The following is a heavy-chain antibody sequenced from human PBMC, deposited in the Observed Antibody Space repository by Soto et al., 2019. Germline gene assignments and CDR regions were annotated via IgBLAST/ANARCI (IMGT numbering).Heavy chain of an antibody. CDR3: AKASDGSGSYPYFDY. V-gene: IGHV3-30*18. CDR1: GFTFSSYG. CDR2: ISYDGSNK. J-gene: IGHJ4*02. Sequence: GGSLRLSCAASGFTFSSYGMHWVRQAPGKGLEWVAVISYDGSNKYYADSVKGRFTISRDNSKNTLYLQMNSLRAEDTAVYYCAKASDGSGSYPYFDYWGQGTLVTVSS. D-gene: IGHD3-10*01.